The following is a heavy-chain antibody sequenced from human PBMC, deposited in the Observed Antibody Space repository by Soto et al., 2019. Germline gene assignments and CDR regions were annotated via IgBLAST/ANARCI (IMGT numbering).Heavy chain of an antibody. D-gene: IGHD3-22*01. J-gene: IGHJ5*02. Sequence: PSETLSLTCTVSGGSISSSSYYWGWIRQPPGKGLEWIGSIYYSGSTYYNPSLKSRVTISVDTSKNQFSLKLSSVTAEDTAVYYCATITMMTWGQGTLVTVYS. CDR3: ATITMMT. CDR2: IYYSGST. CDR1: GGSISSSSYY. V-gene: IGHV4-39*01.